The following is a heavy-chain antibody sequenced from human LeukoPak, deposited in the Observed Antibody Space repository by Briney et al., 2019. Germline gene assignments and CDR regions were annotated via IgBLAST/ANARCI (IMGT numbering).Heavy chain of an antibody. V-gene: IGHV3-30*18. J-gene: IGHJ4*02. CDR1: GFTFSSYG. D-gene: IGHD2-2*01. CDR2: ISYDGSNK. CDR3: AKDNGYQLLIKYYFDY. Sequence: GGSLRLSCAASGFTFSSYGMHWVRQAPGKGLEWVAVISYDGSNKYYADSVKGRFTISIDNSKNTLYLQMNSLRAEDTAVYYCAKDNGYQLLIKYYFDYWGQGTLVTVSS.